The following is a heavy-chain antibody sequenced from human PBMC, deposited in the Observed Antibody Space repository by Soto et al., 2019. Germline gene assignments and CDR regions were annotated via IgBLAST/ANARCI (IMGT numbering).Heavy chain of an antibody. CDR3: ARDGGPDNYYGSGSYGAYFDY. J-gene: IGHJ4*02. Sequence: GGSLRLSCAASGFTFSSYAMHWVRQAPGKGLEWVAVISYDGSNKYYADSVKGRFTISRDNSKNTLYLQMNSLRAEDTAVYYCARDGGPDNYYGSGSYGAYFDYWGQGTLVTVSS. D-gene: IGHD3-10*01. CDR2: ISYDGSNK. V-gene: IGHV3-30-3*01. CDR1: GFTFSSYA.